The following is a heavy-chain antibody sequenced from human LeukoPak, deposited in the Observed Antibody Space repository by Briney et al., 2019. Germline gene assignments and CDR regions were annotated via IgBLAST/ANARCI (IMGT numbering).Heavy chain of an antibody. CDR1: GFTFSSYG. D-gene: IGHD2-8*01. V-gene: IGHV3-21*01. CDR2: IGRSSTYI. J-gene: IGHJ4*02. CDR3: TQNTNDY. Sequence: GGSLRLSCAASGFTFSSYGMHWVRQAPGKGLEWVSSIGRSSTYIFYADSVKGRFTISRDNAKNSLYLQLNSLRAEDTAVYYCTQNTNDYWGQGTLVTVSS.